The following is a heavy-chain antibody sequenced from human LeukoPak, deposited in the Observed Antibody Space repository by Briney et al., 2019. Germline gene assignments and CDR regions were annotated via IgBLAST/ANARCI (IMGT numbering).Heavy chain of an antibody. CDR2: IDPSDSYT. V-gene: IGHV5-10-1*01. CDR1: GYSFTLYW. CDR3: ARTQRPGYTSSSFDY. J-gene: IGHJ4*02. D-gene: IGHD6-13*01. Sequence: GVPLKISCQGSGYSFTLYWITWVRQMPGKGLEWMGRIDPSDSYTNYSPSFQGHVTISPDKSISTAYLQWSSLKASDTAMYYCARTQRPGYTSSSFDYWGQGTLVTVSS.